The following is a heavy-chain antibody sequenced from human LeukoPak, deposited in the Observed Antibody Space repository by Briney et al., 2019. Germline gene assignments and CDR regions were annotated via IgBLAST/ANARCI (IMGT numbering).Heavy chain of an antibody. J-gene: IGHJ4*02. CDR2: ISGSGGST. Sequence: GGSLRLSCAASGSTFSSYAMSWVRQAPGKGLEWVSVISGSGGSTYYADSVKGRFTISRDNSKNTLYLQMNSLRAEDTAVYYCASQVGFSLYDSSGYQDYWGQGTLVTVSS. CDR3: ASQVGFSLYDSSGYQDY. V-gene: IGHV3-23*01. D-gene: IGHD3-22*01. CDR1: GSTFSSYA.